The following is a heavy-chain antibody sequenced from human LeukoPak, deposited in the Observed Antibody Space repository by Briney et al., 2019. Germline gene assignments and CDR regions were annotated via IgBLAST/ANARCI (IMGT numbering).Heavy chain of an antibody. CDR3: ARQGSGNYLSPVNY. CDR1: GGSISSNNW. D-gene: IGHD1-26*01. Sequence: SETLSLTCAVSGGSISSNNWWSWVRQPPGEGLEWIGEIYHSGRTNYNPSLKSRVTISVDESKNQFSLKLSSVTAADTAVYYCARQGSGNYLSPVNYWGQGTLVTVSS. V-gene: IGHV4-4*02. CDR2: IYHSGRT. J-gene: IGHJ4*02.